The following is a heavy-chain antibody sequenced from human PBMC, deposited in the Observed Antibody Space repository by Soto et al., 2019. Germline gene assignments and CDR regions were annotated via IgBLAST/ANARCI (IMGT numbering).Heavy chain of an antibody. D-gene: IGHD1-1*01. CDR1: GFTVSTNY. CDR3: AREGLEPPYYFDY. CDR2: IYSGGDT. J-gene: IGHJ4*02. V-gene: IGHV3-53*05. Sequence: PGGSLRLSCAASGFTVSTNYMSWVRQAPGKGLEWVSVIYSGGDTYYADSVKGRFTISRDNSKNTLYLQMNSLRTEDTAVYYCAREGLEPPYYFDYWGQGTLVTVSS.